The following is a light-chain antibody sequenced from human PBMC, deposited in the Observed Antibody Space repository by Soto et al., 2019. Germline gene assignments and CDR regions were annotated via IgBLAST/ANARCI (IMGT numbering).Light chain of an antibody. CDR3: QQYTDWPIT. CDR2: AAS. Sequence: EIVLTQSPATLSLSPGERATLSCRASQSVSNYLAWYQEKPGQAPRLLIYAASTRATAVPDRFSGSGSGTDFTLTITSLQSDDLAVYFCQQYTDWPITFGQGTRLEIK. V-gene: IGKV3-11*01. CDR1: QSVSNY. J-gene: IGKJ5*01.